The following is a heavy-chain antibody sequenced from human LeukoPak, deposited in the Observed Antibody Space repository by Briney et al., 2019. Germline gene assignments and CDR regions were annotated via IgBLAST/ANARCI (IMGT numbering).Heavy chain of an antibody. D-gene: IGHD6-13*01. CDR3: ARDGIYSRNFDAFDI. CDR2: INPRSGGT. V-gene: IGHV1-2*02. J-gene: IGHJ3*02. Sequence: ASVKVSCKASGYTFTNYYIHWVRQAPGQGLEWMGWINPRSGGTDYAQKFQGRVTMTRDTSISTVYMELSSLKSDDTAVYYCARDGIYSRNFDAFDIWGQGTMVTVSS. CDR1: GYTFTNYY.